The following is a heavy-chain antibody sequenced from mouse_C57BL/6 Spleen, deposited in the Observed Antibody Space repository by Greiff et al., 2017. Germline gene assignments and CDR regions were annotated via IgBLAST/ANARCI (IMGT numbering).Heavy chain of an antibody. J-gene: IGHJ2*01. CDR2: INPNNGGT. CDR1: GYTFTDYY. V-gene: IGHV1-26*01. CDR3: ARGQEDY. Sequence: EVQLQQSGPELVKPGASVKISCKASGYTFTDYYMNWVKQSHGKSLEWIGDINPNNGGTSYNQKFKGKATLTVDKSSSTAYMELRSLTSEDSAVYYCARGQEDYWGQGTTLTVSS.